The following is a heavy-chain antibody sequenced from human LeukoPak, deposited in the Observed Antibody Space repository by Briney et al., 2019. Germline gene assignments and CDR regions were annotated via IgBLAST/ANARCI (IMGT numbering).Heavy chain of an antibody. CDR2: ISADSSYI. CDR3: ARDLPTIDY. CDR1: GFTFSSYS. Sequence: GSLRLSCAASGFTFSSYSMNWVRQAPGKGLEWVSSISADSSYIYYADSVKGRFTISRDNARNSLYLQMNSLRAEDTAVYYCARDLPTIDYWGQGTLVTVSS. J-gene: IGHJ4*02. V-gene: IGHV3-21*01.